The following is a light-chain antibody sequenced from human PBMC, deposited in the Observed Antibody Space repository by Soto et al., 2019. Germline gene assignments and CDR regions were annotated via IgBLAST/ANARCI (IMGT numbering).Light chain of an antibody. Sequence: DIQMTQSPSSLSASVGDRVIITCQASQDISNYLNWYQKKPGKAPKLLIYDVFNLEAGVPSRFSGSGSGTDFTFTISSLQPEDIATYYCHQYDTLPWTFGHGTKVEFK. CDR1: QDISNY. CDR3: HQYDTLPWT. V-gene: IGKV1-33*01. CDR2: DVF. J-gene: IGKJ1*01.